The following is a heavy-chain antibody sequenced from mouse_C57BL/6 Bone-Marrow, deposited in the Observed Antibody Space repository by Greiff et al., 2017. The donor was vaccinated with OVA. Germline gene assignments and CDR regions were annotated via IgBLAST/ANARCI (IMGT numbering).Heavy chain of an antibody. CDR3: SRYDGYRVPFAY. D-gene: IGHD2-3*01. CDR2: ISSGGSYT. J-gene: IGHJ3*01. CDR1: GFTFSSYG. V-gene: IGHV5-6*01. Sequence: EVKLMESGGDLVKPGGSLKLSCAASGFTFSSYGMSWVRQTPDKRLEWVATISSGGSYTYYPDSVKGRFTISRDNAKNTLYLQMSSRKSEDTAMYYCSRYDGYRVPFAYWGQGTLVTVSA.